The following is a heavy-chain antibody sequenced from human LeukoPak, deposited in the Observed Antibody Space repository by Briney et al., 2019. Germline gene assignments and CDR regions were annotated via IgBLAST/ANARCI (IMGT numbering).Heavy chain of an antibody. CDR2: IYSGGTT. D-gene: IGHD1/OR15-1a*01. CDR3: ARDRGYNWNNEGFDY. CDR1: GFTFSSYW. J-gene: IGHJ4*02. Sequence: PGGSLRLSCAASGFTFSSYWMSWVRQAPGKGLEWVSVIYSGGTTYYADSVKGRFTISRDNSKNTLYLQMNSLRAEDTAVYYCARDRGYNWNNEGFDYWGQGTLVTVSS. V-gene: IGHV3-66*01.